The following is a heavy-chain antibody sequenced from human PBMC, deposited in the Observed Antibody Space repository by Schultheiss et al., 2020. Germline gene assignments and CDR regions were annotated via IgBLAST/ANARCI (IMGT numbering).Heavy chain of an antibody. CDR2: IYYSGST. Sequence: SETLSLTCTVSGGSISSGGYYWSWIRQHPGKGLEWIGYIYYSGSTYYNPSLKSRVTISVDTSKNQFSLKLSSVTAADTAVYYCAKVVERYYDFWSGYLTGNDYWGQGTTVTVSS. D-gene: IGHD3-3*01. J-gene: IGHJ4*03. CDR1: GGSISSGGYY. V-gene: IGHV4-31*03. CDR3: AKVVERYYDFWSGYLTGNDY.